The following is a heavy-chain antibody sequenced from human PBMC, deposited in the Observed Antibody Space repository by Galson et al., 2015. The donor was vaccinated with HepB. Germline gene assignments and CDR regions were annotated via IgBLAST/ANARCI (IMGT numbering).Heavy chain of an antibody. Sequence: SLRLSCAASGFTFSSYAMSWVRQAPGKGLEWVSAISGSGGSTYYADSVKGRFTISRDNSKNTLYLQMNSLRAEDTAVYYCAKDVLKRRGRPYDAFDIWGQGTMVTVSS. CDR3: AKDVLKRRGRPYDAFDI. CDR2: ISGSGGST. D-gene: IGHD3-16*01. J-gene: IGHJ3*02. CDR1: GFTFSSYA. V-gene: IGHV3-23*01.